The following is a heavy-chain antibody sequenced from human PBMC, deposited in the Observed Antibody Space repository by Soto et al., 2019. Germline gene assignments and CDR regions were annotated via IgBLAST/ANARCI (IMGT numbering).Heavy chain of an antibody. CDR2: IDLSGGST. D-gene: IGHD4-17*01. CDR1: GYTFTSYD. V-gene: IGHV1-46*01. Sequence: ASLKVSCKASGYTFTSYDMHWVRQARGQGLEWMGRIDLSGGSTNYAQKFQERVTITRDTSTSTAYMELSSLRSEDTAVYYCAAEGTVTTGMDVWGQGTTVTVSS. J-gene: IGHJ6*02. CDR3: AAEGTVTTGMDV.